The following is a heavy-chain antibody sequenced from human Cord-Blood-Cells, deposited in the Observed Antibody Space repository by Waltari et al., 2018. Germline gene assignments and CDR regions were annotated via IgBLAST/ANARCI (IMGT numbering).Heavy chain of an antibody. Sequence: QVQLQQWDAGLLKPSETLSLTCAVYGGSFSGYYWSWIRQPPGKGLEWIGEINHSGSTNYNPSLKSRVTISVDTSKNQFSLKLSSVTAADTAVYYCARSISDFWSGYYFAFDIWGQGTMVTVSS. D-gene: IGHD3-3*01. CDR2: INHSGST. CDR3: ARSISDFWSGYYFAFDI. V-gene: IGHV4-34*01. CDR1: GGSFSGYY. J-gene: IGHJ3*02.